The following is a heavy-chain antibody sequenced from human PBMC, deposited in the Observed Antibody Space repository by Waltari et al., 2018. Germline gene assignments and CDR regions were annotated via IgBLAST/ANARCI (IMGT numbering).Heavy chain of an antibody. D-gene: IGHD6-13*01. J-gene: IGHJ6*02. CDR2: IIPIFATV. V-gene: IGHV1-69*08. CDR3: AVTLSAAPFYGLDV. Sequence: QVQLVQSGAEVKKPGSSVMVSCKVSGDTLINYAIHWVRQAPGQGLEWVGRIIPIFATVNFAQKFQDRVTITAATATSTAYMEVSSLRSDDTAMYYCAVTLSAAPFYGLDVWGQGTTVTVFS. CDR1: GDTLINYA.